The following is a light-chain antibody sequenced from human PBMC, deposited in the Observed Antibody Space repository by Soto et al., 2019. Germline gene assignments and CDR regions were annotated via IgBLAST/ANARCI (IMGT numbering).Light chain of an antibody. CDR2: EVT. CDR1: SSDVCGYDC. CDR3: SSYTGGNPSHV. V-gene: IGLV2-8*01. Sequence: SVLTQPPSASGSPGQSVTISCTGTSSDVCGYDCVSWYKQHPGRAPKLLISEVTVRPSAVSDRFYGSNSGNTASLTVSGLEAEDEADYDCSSYTGGNPSHVFGTCTKV. J-gene: IGLJ1*01.